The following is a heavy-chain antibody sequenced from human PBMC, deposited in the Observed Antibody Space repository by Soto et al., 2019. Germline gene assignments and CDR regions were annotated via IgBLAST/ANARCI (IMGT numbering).Heavy chain of an antibody. CDR3: ARAAVDSSGYYPWWFDP. J-gene: IGHJ5*02. CDR2: INHSGST. CDR1: GGSFSGYY. D-gene: IGHD3-22*01. Sequence: SETLSLTCAVYGGSFSGYYWSWIRQPPGKGLEWIGEINHSGSTNYNPSLKSRVTISVDTSKNQFSLKLSSVTAADTAVYYCARAAVDSSGYYPWWFDPWGQGTLVTVSS. V-gene: IGHV4-34*01.